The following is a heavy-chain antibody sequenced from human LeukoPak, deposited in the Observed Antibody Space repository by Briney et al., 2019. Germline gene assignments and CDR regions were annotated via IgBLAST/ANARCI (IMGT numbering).Heavy chain of an antibody. CDR2: IQQNGGGK. CDR3: AMGGDLYCTTANCLPFDY. Sequence: GGSLRLSCAASGITFDSYWMSWVRQAPGKGLEGVANIQQNGGGKHYVDSVKGRFTISRDNAKNSLYLQMDNLRAEDTAVYYCAMGGDLYCTTANCLPFDYWGQGTLVTVSS. J-gene: IGHJ4*02. D-gene: IGHD2-8*01. CDR1: GITFDSYW. V-gene: IGHV3-7*01.